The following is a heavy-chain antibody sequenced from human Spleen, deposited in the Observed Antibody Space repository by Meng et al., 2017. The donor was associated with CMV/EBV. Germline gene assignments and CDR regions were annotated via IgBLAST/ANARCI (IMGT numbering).Heavy chain of an antibody. Sequence: GESLKISCTASGFTFSGYYMTWIRQAPGKGLEWVSYISSSGSAMYYADSVKGRFTISRYNTKNSLYLRMNSLRDEDTAVYYCARDGPDIVVVPAAHYYYNGMSVWGQGTTVTVSS. CDR1: GFTFSGYY. D-gene: IGHD2-2*01. J-gene: IGHJ6*02. CDR3: ARDGPDIVVVPAAHYYYNGMSV. CDR2: ISSSGSAM. V-gene: IGHV3-11*01.